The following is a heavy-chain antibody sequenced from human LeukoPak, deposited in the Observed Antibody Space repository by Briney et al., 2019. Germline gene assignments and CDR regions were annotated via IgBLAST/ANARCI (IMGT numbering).Heavy chain of an antibody. D-gene: IGHD1-26*01. Sequence: GGSLRLSCAASRFIFSSYNMNWVRQAPGKGLEWVSYISDSSSYTYYADSVKGRFTISRDNSKNTLYLQMNSLRAEDTAVYYCAKILRNSGSYYGGFDYWGQGTLVTVSS. CDR3: AKILRNSGSYYGGFDY. CDR1: RFIFSSYN. J-gene: IGHJ4*02. CDR2: ISDSSSYT. V-gene: IGHV3-21*04.